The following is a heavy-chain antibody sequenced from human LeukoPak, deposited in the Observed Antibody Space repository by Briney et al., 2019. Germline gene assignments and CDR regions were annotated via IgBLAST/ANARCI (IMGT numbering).Heavy chain of an antibody. Sequence: SETLSLTCTVSGGPISSSSYYWGWIRQPPGKGPEWIGSIYYSGSTYYSPSLKSRVTISVDTSKNQFSLKLSSVTAADTAVYYCARAHYDSSGYYFDYWGQGTLVTVSS. D-gene: IGHD3-22*01. J-gene: IGHJ4*02. CDR2: IYYSGST. V-gene: IGHV4-39*07. CDR1: GGPISSSSYY. CDR3: ARAHYDSSGYYFDY.